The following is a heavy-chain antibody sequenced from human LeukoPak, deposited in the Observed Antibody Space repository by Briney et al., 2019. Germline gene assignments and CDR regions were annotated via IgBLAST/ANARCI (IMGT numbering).Heavy chain of an antibody. D-gene: IGHD2-2*01. Sequence: PGGSLRLSCAASGFTFSNAWMSWVRQAPGKGLEWVGRIKSKTDGGTTDYAAPVKGRFTISRDDSKNTLYLQMNSLKTEDTAVYYCTTDFEEVVVPDEGIDYWGQGTLVTVSS. V-gene: IGHV3-15*01. J-gene: IGHJ4*02. CDR3: TTDFEEVVVPDEGIDY. CDR2: IKSKTDGGTT. CDR1: GFTFSNAW.